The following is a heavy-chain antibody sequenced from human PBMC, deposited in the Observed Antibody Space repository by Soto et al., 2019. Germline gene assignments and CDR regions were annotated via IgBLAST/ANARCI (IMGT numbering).Heavy chain of an antibody. V-gene: IGHV4-31*03. CDR2: IEHSGSS. Sequence: QVQLQESGPGLVKHSQTLSLTCTVPGGFISSGDYYWNWIRQLPGKGLEWIGYIEHSGSSFYNPSLKGRVALALDTSKNQFSLKLNSVTAADTAVYYCAREVVPATVDFYYYYIDFWGKGTTVTVSS. CDR3: AREVVPATVDFYYYYIDF. D-gene: IGHD2-2*01. J-gene: IGHJ6*03. CDR1: GGFISSGDYY.